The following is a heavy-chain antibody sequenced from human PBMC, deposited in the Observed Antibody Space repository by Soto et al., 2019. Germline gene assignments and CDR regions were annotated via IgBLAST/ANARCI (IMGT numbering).Heavy chain of an antibody. CDR2: ISAYNGNT. Sequence: GASVKVSCKASGYTFTSYGISWVRQAPGQGLEWMGWISAYNGNTNYAQKLQGRVTMTTDTSTSTAYMELRSLRSDDTAVYYCARDQDTAMAHYYYGMDVWGQGTTVTVSS. J-gene: IGHJ6*02. D-gene: IGHD5-18*01. CDR1: GYTFTSYG. V-gene: IGHV1-18*01. CDR3: ARDQDTAMAHYYYGMDV.